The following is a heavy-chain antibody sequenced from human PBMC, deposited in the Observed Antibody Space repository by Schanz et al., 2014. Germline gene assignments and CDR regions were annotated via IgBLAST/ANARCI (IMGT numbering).Heavy chain of an antibody. V-gene: IGHV1-18*01. J-gene: IGHJ6*02. CDR3: ARVQDDILTGSEYYYGMDV. D-gene: IGHD3-9*01. CDR2: ISPYNGNT. CDR1: GYTFISYG. Sequence: QVQLVQSGAEVKKSGASVKVSCKASGYTFISYGISWVRQAPGQGLEWMGWISPYNGNTNYAQKLQGRVTMTADTSTSTAYMELRSLRSDDTAVYYCARVQDDILTGSEYYYGMDVWGQGTTVTGSS.